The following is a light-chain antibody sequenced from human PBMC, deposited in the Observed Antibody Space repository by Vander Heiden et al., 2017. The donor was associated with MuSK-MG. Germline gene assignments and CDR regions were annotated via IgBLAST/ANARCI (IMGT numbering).Light chain of an antibody. CDR2: GAS. V-gene: IGKV3-20*01. CDR3: QQYASSPYT. J-gene: IGKJ2*01. Sequence: EILLTQSPGTLSLSAGERATLSCRASQSVNNNYLAWYQQKPGQAPRLLIYGASTRATGISDRFSGSWSGTDFTLSVSRLEPEDFAVYYCQQYASSPYTFGQGTKLEIK. CDR1: QSVNNNY.